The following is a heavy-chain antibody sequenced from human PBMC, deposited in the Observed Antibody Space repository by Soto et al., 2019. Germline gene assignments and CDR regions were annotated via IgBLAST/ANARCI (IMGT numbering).Heavy chain of an antibody. J-gene: IGHJ4*02. Sequence: QVQLVESGGGLVKPGGSLRLSCAASGFTFSDYYMSWIRQAPGKGLEWVSYITSSSSYTIYADSVRGRITISRGNAKNSLFLQMNSLRAEDTAVYYCARADHYDTSGYWKWGQGTLVTVSS. V-gene: IGHV3-11*05. CDR3: ARADHYDTSGYWK. D-gene: IGHD3-22*01. CDR2: ITSSSSYT. CDR1: GFTFSDYY.